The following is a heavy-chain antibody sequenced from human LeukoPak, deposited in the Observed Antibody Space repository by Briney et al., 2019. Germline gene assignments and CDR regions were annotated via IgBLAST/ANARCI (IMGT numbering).Heavy chain of an antibody. V-gene: IGHV3-11*05. CDR3: ARGSPSGD. J-gene: IGHJ4*02. D-gene: IGHD1-26*01. Sequence: TGGSLRLSCAASGFTFSDYYMTWIRRAPGKGLEWVSYISSSSGFTKYADSVRGRFTISRDNAKNSLYLQMNTLRVDDTAVYYCARGSPSGDWGQGTLVTVSS. CDR1: GFTFSDYY. CDR2: ISSSSGFT.